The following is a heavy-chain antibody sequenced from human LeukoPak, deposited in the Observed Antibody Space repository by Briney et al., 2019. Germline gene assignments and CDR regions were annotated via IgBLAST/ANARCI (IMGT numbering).Heavy chain of an antibody. CDR1: GGSISSYY. CDR2: IYYSGST. Sequence: KASETLSLTCTVSGGSISSYYWSWIRQPPGKGLEWIGYIYYSGSTNYNPSLKSRVTISVDRSKNQFSLKLSSVTAADTAVYYCARAKAAAGSGALGDYWGQGTLVTVSS. J-gene: IGHJ4*02. D-gene: IGHD6-13*01. CDR3: ARAKAAAGSGALGDY. V-gene: IGHV4-59*12.